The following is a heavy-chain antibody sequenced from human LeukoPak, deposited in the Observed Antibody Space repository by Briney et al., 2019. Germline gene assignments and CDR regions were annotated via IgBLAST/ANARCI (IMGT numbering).Heavy chain of an antibody. Sequence: GESLKISCKGSGYSFTSYWIGWVRQMPGKGLEWMGIIYPGDSDTRYSPSFQGQVTISADKSISTAYLQWSSLKASDTAMYYCARRSGRWLQSYYFDYWGQGTLVTVSS. CDR3: ARRSGRWLQSYYFDY. D-gene: IGHD5-24*01. CDR1: GYSFTSYW. J-gene: IGHJ4*02. V-gene: IGHV5-51*01. CDR2: IYPGDSDT.